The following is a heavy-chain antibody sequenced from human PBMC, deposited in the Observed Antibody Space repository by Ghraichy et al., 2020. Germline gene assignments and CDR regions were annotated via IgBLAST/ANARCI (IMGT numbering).Heavy chain of an antibody. J-gene: IGHJ4*02. D-gene: IGHD5-18*01. CDR1: GFTFSSYG. CDR2: ISYDGSNK. V-gene: IGHV3-30*18. Sequence: GGSLRLSCAASGFTFSSYGMHWVRQAPGKGLEWVAVISYDGSNKYYADSVKGRFTISRDNSKNTLYLQMNSLRAEDTAVYYCAKDTLDTAMVNWGQGTLVTVSS. CDR3: AKDTLDTAMVN.